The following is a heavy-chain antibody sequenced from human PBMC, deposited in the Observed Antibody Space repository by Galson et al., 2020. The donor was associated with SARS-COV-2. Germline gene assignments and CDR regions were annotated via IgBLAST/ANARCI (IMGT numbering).Heavy chain of an antibody. Sequence: GESLKISCAASGFTFSSYAMHWVRQAPGKGLEWVAVISYDGSNKYYADSVKGRFTISRDNSKNTLYLQMNSLRAEDTAVYYCAVHGSGSYYGSFDYWGQGTLVTVSS. CDR3: AVHGSGSYYGSFDY. J-gene: IGHJ4*02. CDR1: GFTFSSYA. V-gene: IGHV3-30-3*01. CDR2: ISYDGSNK. D-gene: IGHD3-10*01.